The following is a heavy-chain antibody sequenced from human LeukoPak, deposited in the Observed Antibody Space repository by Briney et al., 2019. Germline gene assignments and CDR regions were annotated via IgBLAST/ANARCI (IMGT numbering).Heavy chain of an antibody. CDR3: AREAVVVYYYYYYYMDV. CDR1: GFTFSSYW. D-gene: IGHD2-2*01. V-gene: IGHV3-7*01. J-gene: IGHJ6*03. Sequence: GGSLRLSCAASGFTFSSYWMSWVRQAPGKGLEWVANIMQDGSEKYYVDSVKGRFTNSRDNAKNSLYLQMNSLRAEATAVYYCAREAVVVYYYYYYYMDVWGKGTTVTVSS. CDR2: IMQDGSEK.